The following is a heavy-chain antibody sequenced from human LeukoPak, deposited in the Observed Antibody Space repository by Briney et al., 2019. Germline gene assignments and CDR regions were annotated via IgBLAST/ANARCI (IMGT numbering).Heavy chain of an antibody. V-gene: IGHV3-21*01. J-gene: IGHJ4*02. CDR1: GFTFSSYS. Sequence: GGSLRLSCAASGFTFSSYSMNWVRQAPGKGLEWVSSISSSSSYIYYADSVKGRFTISRDNSKNTLYLQMNSLRAEDTAVYYCARVKSSDTRSYRYLSYYFDYWGQGTLVTVSS. D-gene: IGHD3-16*02. CDR2: ISSSSSYI. CDR3: ARVKSSDTRSYRYLSYYFDY.